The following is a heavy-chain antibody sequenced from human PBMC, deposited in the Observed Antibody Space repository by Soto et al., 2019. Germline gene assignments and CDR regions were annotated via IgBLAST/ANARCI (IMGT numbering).Heavy chain of an antibody. D-gene: IGHD1-26*01. CDR3: AREPDELYFDY. CDR1: GFTFSSYG. V-gene: IGHV3-33*01. CDR2: IWYDGSNK. J-gene: IGHJ4*02. Sequence: QVQLVESGGGVVQPGRSLRLSCAASGFTFSSYGMHWVRQAPGKGLEWVAVIWYDGSNKYYADSVKGRFTISRDNSKNTLYLQMNSLRAEDTAVYYCAREPDELYFDYWGQGTLVTVSS.